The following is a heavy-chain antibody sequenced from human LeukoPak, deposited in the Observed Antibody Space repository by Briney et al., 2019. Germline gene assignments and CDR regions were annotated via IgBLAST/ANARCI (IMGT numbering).Heavy chain of an antibody. Sequence: ASVKVSCKAPGYTFTSYDINWVRQATGQGLEWMGWMNPNSGNTGYAQKFQGRVTMTRNTSISTAYMELSSLRSEDTAVYYCARGRSQSGYDFDYWGQGTLVTVSS. CDR2: MNPNSGNT. J-gene: IGHJ4*02. D-gene: IGHD5-12*01. V-gene: IGHV1-8*01. CDR3: ARGRSQSGYDFDY. CDR1: GYTFTSYD.